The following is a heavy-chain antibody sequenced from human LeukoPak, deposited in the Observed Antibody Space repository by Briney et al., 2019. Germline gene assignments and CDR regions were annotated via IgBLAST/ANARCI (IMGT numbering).Heavy chain of an antibody. CDR3: AKDSIVVVTAAHADPSDL. V-gene: IGHV3-23*01. J-gene: IGHJ4*02. CDR1: GFTFSSYA. D-gene: IGHD2-21*02. Sequence: GGSLRLSCAASGFTFSSYAMSWVRQAPGKGLEWVSAISGSGGSTYYADSVKGRFTISRDNSKNTLYLQMNSLRAEDTAVYYCAKDSIVVVTAAHADPSDLWGQGTLVTVSS. CDR2: ISGSGGST.